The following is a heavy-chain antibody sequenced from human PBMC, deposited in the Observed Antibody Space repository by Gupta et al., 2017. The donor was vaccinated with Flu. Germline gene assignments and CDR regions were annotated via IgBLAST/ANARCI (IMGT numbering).Heavy chain of an antibody. Sequence: QVQLLESAPGLAKSLQTLSLPCIVSGATINSGGYSWGWYRQPAGKRLEWLVRIFPSGPTNYNPSLRIRVTISADMLKNKFSRKLGSVTAADTAVYYCARDWSGGSQQFGLDVWGQGTTVTVSS. J-gene: IGHJ6*02. V-gene: IGHV4-61*02. CDR1: GATINSGGYS. D-gene: IGHD2-15*01. CDR2: IFPSGPT. CDR3: ARDWSGGSQQFGLDV.